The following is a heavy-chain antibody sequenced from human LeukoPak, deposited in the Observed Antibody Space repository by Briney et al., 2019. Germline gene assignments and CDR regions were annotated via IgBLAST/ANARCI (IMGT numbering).Heavy chain of an antibody. V-gene: IGHV5-51*01. D-gene: IGHD3-22*01. CDR2: IYPGDSDT. J-gene: IGHJ3*02. CDR1: GYSFTSYW. CDR3: ARPPTNYYDSSGYYYEHAFDI. Sequence: GGSLKISCKGPGYSFTSYWIGWVRQMPGKGLEWMGIIYPGDSDTRYSPSFQGQVTISADKSISTAYLQWSSLKASDTAMYYCARPPTNYYDSSGYYYEHAFDIWGQGTMVTVSS.